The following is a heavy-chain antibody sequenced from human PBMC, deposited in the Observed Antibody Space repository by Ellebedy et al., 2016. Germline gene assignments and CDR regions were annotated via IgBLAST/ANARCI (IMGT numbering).Heavy chain of an antibody. V-gene: IGHV3-15*01. CDR3: TTVYRYNYDSV. J-gene: IGHJ4*02. CDR1: GFTFSNAW. Sequence: GESLKISCAASGFTFSNAWMNWVRQAPGKGLEWVGRIKSKTDGGAADYAAPVKGRFTIPRDDSKHTLYLQMNSLKTEDTAVYFCTTVYRYNYDSVWGQGTLVTVSS. D-gene: IGHD5-18*01. CDR2: IKSKTDGGAA.